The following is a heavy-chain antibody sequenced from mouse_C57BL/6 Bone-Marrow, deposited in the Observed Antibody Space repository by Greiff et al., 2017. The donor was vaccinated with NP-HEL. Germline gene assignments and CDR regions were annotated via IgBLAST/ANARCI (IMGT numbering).Heavy chain of an antibody. CDR2: IYPGSGST. V-gene: IGHV1-55*01. Sequence: QVQLQQPGAELVKPGASVKMSCKASGYTFTSYWITWVKQRPGQGLEWIGDIYPGSGSTNYNEQFKSKATLTVDTSSSTAYIQLSSLTSEDAAVYYGAREGNPFWYFDVWGTGTTVTVSS. J-gene: IGHJ1*03. CDR1: GYTFTSYW. CDR3: AREGNPFWYFDV.